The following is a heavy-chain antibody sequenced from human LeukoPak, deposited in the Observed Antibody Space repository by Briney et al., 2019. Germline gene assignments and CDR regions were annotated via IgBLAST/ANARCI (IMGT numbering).Heavy chain of an antibody. Sequence: GESLKISCEASGYTFTHQWIGWVRQMPGTRLEWVGIIYPRDSDTIYSPSFQGHVTISADTSIHTAYLEWRSLEASDTAMYYCARHSDVVGAIWGQGTQVTVSS. D-gene: IGHD3-16*01. CDR1: GYTFTHQW. CDR2: IYPRDSDT. CDR3: ARHSDVVGAI. J-gene: IGHJ4*02. V-gene: IGHV5-51*01.